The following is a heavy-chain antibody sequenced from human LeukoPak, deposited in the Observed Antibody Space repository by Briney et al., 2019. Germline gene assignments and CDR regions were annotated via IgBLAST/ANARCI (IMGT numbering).Heavy chain of an antibody. V-gene: IGHV1-69*01. CDR1: GGTFSSYA. CDR2: IIPIFGTA. J-gene: IGHJ6*03. Sequence: SVKVSCKASGGTFSSYAISWVRQAPGQGLEWMGGIIPIFGTANYAQKFRGRVTITADESTSTAYMELSSLRSEDTAVYYCARAAVTTYYYYYYMDVWGKGTTVTVSS. CDR3: ARAAVTTYYYYYYMDV. D-gene: IGHD4-11*01.